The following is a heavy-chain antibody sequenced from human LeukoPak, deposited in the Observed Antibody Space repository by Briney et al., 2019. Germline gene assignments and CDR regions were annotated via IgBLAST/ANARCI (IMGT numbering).Heavy chain of an antibody. CDR3: ARDRLLGITYYYMDV. V-gene: IGHV1-18*01. D-gene: IGHD3-16*01. CDR2: ISAYNGNT. CDR1: GYTFTSYG. J-gene: IGHJ6*03. Sequence: ASVKVSCKASGYTFTSYGISWVRQAPGQGLEWMGWISAYNGNTNYAQKLQGRVTMTTDTSTSTAYMELRSLRSDDTAVYYCARDRLLGITYYYMDVWGKGTTVTVSS.